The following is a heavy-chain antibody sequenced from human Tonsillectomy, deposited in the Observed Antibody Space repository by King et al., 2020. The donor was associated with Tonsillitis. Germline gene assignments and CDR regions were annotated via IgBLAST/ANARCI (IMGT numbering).Heavy chain of an antibody. Sequence: VQLVESGGGLVQPGGSLRLSCAASGFTFSSYAMSWVRQAPGKGLEWVSAISGSGGSTYYADSVKGRFTISRDKSKNTLYLQMNSLRAEDTAVYYCAKDPLHSSGWNAKIDYWGQGTLVTVSS. D-gene: IGHD6-19*01. V-gene: IGHV3-23*04. CDR3: AKDPLHSSGWNAKIDY. CDR2: ISGSGGST. CDR1: GFTFSSYA. J-gene: IGHJ4*02.